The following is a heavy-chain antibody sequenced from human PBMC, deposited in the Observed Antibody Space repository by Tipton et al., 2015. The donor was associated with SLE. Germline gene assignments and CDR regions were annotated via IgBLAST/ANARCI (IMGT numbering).Heavy chain of an antibody. CDR2: TRNKANSYTT. CDR3: ARPKADYGGKGSYYYYMNV. J-gene: IGHJ6*03. V-gene: IGHV3-72*01. CDR1: GFTFSDHY. D-gene: IGHD4-23*01. Sequence: SLRLSCAASGFTFSDHYMDWVRQAPGKGLEWVGRTRNKANSYTTEYAASVKGRFTISRDDSKNSLYLQMNSLKTEDTAVYYCARPKADYGGKGSYYYYMNVWGKGTTVTVSS.